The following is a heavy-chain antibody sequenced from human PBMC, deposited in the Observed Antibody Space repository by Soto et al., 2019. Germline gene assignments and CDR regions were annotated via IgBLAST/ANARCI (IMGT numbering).Heavy chain of an antibody. Sequence: SETLSLTCTVSGGSISSGGYYWSWIRQHPGKGLEWIGYIYYSGSTYYNPSLKSRVTISVDTSKNQFSLKLSSVTAADTAVYYCARGPVPAAIATSNWFDPWGQGTLVTVSS. CDR1: GGSISSGGYY. J-gene: IGHJ5*02. D-gene: IGHD2-2*01. V-gene: IGHV4-31*03. CDR2: IYYSGST. CDR3: ARGPVPAAIATSNWFDP.